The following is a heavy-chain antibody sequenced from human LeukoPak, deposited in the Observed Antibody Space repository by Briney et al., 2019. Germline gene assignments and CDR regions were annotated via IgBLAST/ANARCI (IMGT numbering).Heavy chain of an antibody. CDR1: GFTFSSYW. D-gene: IGHD4-23*01. J-gene: IGHJ1*01. CDR3: ARANYGGNPRYFQH. CDR2: IKRDGSEK. V-gene: IGHV3-7*03. Sequence: GGSLRLSCAASGFTFSSYWMTWVRQAPGKGLEWVANIKRDGSEKHYVDSVKGRFTISRDNAQNSLYLQMNSLRAEDTAVYYCARANYGGNPRYFQHWGQGTLVTVSS.